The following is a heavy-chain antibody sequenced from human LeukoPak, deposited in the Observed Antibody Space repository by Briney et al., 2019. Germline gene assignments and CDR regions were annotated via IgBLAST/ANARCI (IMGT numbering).Heavy chain of an antibody. CDR1: GYTFTDYY. J-gene: IGHJ4*02. CDR3: ARGTKDILGPVDC. D-gene: IGHD1-26*01. Sequence: GASVKGSCKASGYTFTDYYIHWVRQAPGQGLEWMGWIHPNTVVTNFDQKFQGRVTLTRDTSISTAYMELSRLRSDDTALYYCARGTKDILGPVDCWGQGTLVTVSS. CDR2: IHPNTVVT. V-gene: IGHV1-2*02.